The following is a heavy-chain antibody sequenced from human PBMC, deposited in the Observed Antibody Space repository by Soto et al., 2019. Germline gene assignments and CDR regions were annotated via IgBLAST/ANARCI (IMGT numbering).Heavy chain of an antibody. V-gene: IGHV3-21*01. J-gene: IGHJ4*02. Sequence: GGSLRLSCAASGFTFSSYSMNWVRQAPGKGLEWVSSISSSSSYIYYADSVKGRFTISRDNAKNSLYLQMNSLRAEDTAVYYCARDCYGDYNSSEHFDYWGQGTLVTVSS. CDR2: ISSSSSYI. D-gene: IGHD4-17*01. CDR3: ARDCYGDYNSSEHFDY. CDR1: GFTFSSYS.